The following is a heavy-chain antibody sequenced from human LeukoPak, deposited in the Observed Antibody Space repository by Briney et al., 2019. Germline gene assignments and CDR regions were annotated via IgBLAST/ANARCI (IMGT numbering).Heavy chain of an antibody. CDR1: GGSISSYY. Sequence: SETLSLTCTVSGGSISSYYWSWIRQPPGKGLEWIGYIYYSGSTNYNPSLKSRVTISVDTSKNQFSLKLSSVTAADTAVYYCARHGATPRIDYWGQGTLVTVSS. D-gene: IGHD3-16*01. CDR2: IYYSGST. J-gene: IGHJ4*02. V-gene: IGHV4-59*08. CDR3: ARHGATPRIDY.